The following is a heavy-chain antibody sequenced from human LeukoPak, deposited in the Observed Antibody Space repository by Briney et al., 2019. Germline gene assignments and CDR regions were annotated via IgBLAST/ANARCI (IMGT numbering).Heavy chain of an antibody. CDR3: ARSSQEEAIIRPSDY. CDR1: GYTFTNYH. J-gene: IGHJ4*02. CDR2: ISASSGNR. V-gene: IGHV1-18*04. Sequence: ASVKVSCKASGYTFTNYHINWVRQAPGQGLEWMGWISASSGNRNYAQKLQGRVTITTDTSTTTAYTELRNLRSDDTAVYYCARSSQEEAIIRPSDYWGQGTLVTVSS. D-gene: IGHD2-21*01.